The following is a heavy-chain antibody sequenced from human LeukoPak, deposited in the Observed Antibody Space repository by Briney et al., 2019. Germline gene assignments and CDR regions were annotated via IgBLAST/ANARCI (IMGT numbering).Heavy chain of an antibody. CDR3: ARDSGSVMIGGY. J-gene: IGHJ4*02. CDR2: IIPILGIA. Sequence: GASVKVSCKAPGGTFISYAISWVRQAPGQGLEWMGRIIPILGIANYAQKFQGRVTITAHKSTSTAYMELSSLRSEDTAVYYCARDSGSVMIGGYWGQGTLVTVSS. D-gene: IGHD2-8*02. CDR1: GGTFISYA. V-gene: IGHV1-69*04.